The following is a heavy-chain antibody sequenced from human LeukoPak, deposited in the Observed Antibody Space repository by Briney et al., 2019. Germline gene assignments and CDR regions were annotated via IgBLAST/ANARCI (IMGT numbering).Heavy chain of an antibody. V-gene: IGHV1-2*02. J-gene: IGHJ4*02. D-gene: IGHD3-10*01. Sequence: GASVKVSCKASGYTFTSYYMHWVRQAPGQGLEWMGWINPNSGGTNYAQKFQGRVTMTRDTSISTAYMELSRLRSDDTAVYYCARDLEWFGELANDYWGQGTLVTVSS. CDR2: INPNSGGT. CDR1: GYTFTSYY. CDR3: ARDLEWFGELANDY.